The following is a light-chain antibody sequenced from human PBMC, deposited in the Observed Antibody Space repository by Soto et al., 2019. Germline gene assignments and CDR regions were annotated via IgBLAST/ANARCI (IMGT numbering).Light chain of an antibody. CDR1: QSVSSSY. V-gene: IGKV3-20*01. Sequence: EIVLTQSPGTLSLSPGERATLSCRASQSVSSSYLAWYQQKPGQAPRLLIYGASSRATGIPDRFSGSGSGTEFTLTISRLEPEDFAVHYCQQYGSSPYTFGQGTKLEIK. J-gene: IGKJ2*01. CDR3: QQYGSSPYT. CDR2: GAS.